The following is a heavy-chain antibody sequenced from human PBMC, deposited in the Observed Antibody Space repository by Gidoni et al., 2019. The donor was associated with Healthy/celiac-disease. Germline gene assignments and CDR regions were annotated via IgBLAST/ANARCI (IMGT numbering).Heavy chain of an antibody. CDR1: GFSLSTSGMC. J-gene: IGHJ4*02. CDR2: IDWDDDK. CDR3: ARNIQGAGLDY. V-gene: IGHV2-70*01. Sequence: QVTLSESGPALVTPTQTLTLTCTFSGFSLSTSGMCVSWIRQPPGNALEWLALIDWDDDKYYSTSLKTRLTISKDTYKNQLVLTMTNMDPVDTATYYCARNIQGAGLDYWGQGTLVTVSS.